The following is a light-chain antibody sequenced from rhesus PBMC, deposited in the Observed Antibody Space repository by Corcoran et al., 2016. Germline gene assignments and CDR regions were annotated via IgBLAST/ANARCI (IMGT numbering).Light chain of an antibody. CDR1: SSDIGGYNY. Sequence: QAALTQPPSVSGSPGQSVTISCTGTSSDIGGYNYVSWYQQHPGKAPKLMIYDVSKRPSGVSDRFSGSKSGNPASLTISGLQAEDEADYYGSSYAGSNTYIFGAGTRLTVL. CDR3: SSYAGSNTYI. J-gene: IGLJ1*01. CDR2: DVS. V-gene: IGLV2-23*01.